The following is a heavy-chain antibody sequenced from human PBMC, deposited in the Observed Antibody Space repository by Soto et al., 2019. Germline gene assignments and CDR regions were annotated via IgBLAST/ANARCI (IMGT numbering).Heavy chain of an antibody. CDR3: AKGGCSSTSCYTFDY. CDR2: ISYDGSNK. V-gene: IGHV3-30*18. J-gene: IGHJ4*02. Sequence: ESGGGVVQPGRSLRLSCAASGFTFSSYGMHWVRQAPGKGLEWVAVISYDGSNKYYADSVKGRFTISRDNSKNTLYLQMNSLRAEDTAVYYCAKGGCSSTSCYTFDYWGQGTLVTVSS. CDR1: GFTFSSYG. D-gene: IGHD2-2*02.